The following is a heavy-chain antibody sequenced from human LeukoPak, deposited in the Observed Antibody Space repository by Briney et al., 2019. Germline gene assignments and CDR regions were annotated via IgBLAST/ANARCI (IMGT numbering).Heavy chain of an antibody. Sequence: SETLSLTCTVSGGSISSYYWSWIRQPPGKGLEWIGYIYYSGSTNYNPSLKSRVTISVDTSKNQFSLKLSSVTATDTAVYYCARVLGSPYYYASSGFAFDIWGQGTMVTVSS. CDR3: ARVLGSPYYYASSGFAFDI. D-gene: IGHD3-22*01. J-gene: IGHJ3*02. V-gene: IGHV4-59*01. CDR2: IYYSGST. CDR1: GGSISSYY.